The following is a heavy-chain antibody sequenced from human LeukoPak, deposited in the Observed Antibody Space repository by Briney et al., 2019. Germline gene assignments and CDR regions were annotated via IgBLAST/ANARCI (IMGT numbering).Heavy chain of an antibody. D-gene: IGHD3-16*01. CDR3: ARARSVMITFGGVGSHFDY. CDR1: GGSFSGYY. J-gene: IGHJ4*02. CDR2: INHSGST. Sequence: PSETLSLTCAVYGGSFSGYYWSWIRQPPGKGLEWIGEINHSGSTNYNPSLKSRVTISVDTSKNQFSLKLSSVTAADTAVYYCARARSVMITFGGVGSHFDYWGQGTLVTVSS. V-gene: IGHV4-34*01.